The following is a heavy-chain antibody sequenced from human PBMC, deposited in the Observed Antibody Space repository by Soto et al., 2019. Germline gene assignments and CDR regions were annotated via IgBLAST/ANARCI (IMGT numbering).Heavy chain of an antibody. CDR1: GGSISGSY. CDR2: VYYTGST. J-gene: IGHJ4*02. CDR3: ARSVAVPGAHIDY. V-gene: IGHV4-59*01. Sequence: SETLSLTCSVPGGSISGSYWSWIRQSPGKGLEWLGYVYYTGSTNYSPSLRIRVSISVDTSKNEFSLRLSSVTAADTAVYFCARSVAVPGAHIDYWGQGTQVTVSS. D-gene: IGHD6-19*01.